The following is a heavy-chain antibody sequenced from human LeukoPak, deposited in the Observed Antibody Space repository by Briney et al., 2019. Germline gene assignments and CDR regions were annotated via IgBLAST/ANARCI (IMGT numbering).Heavy chain of an antibody. V-gene: IGHV1-2*02. CDR1: GYTFTGYY. CDR2: INPNSGGT. D-gene: IGHD2-2*01. J-gene: IGHJ4*02. Sequence: ASVKVSCKASGYTFTGYYMHWVRQAPGQGLEWMGWINPNSGGTNYAQKLQGRVTMTTDTSTSTAYMELRSLRSDDTAVYYCARFLMSIVVVPAANELCFDYWGQGTLVTVSS. CDR3: ARFLMSIVVVPAANELCFDY.